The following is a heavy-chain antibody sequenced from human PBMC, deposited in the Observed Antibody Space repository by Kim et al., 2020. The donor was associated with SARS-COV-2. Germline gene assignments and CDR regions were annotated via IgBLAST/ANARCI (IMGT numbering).Heavy chain of an antibody. V-gene: IGHV3-72*01. Sequence: GVSLRLSCAASGFTFSDHYMDWFRQAPGKGLELVGRTRNKANSYTTEYAASVKGRFTISRDDSKNSLYLQMNSLKTEDTAVYYCARGAYYDFWSGFLDAFDIWGQGTMVTVSS. D-gene: IGHD3-3*01. CDR3: ARGAYYDFWSGFLDAFDI. CDR1: GFTFSDHY. CDR2: TRNKANSYTT. J-gene: IGHJ3*02.